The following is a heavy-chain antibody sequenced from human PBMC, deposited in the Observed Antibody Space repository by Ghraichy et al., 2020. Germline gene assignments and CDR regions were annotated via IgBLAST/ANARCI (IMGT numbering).Heavy chain of an antibody. CDR2: IIPIFGTA. V-gene: IGHV1-69*13. D-gene: IGHD4-23*01. CDR3: ARSLRDGGKRRDNWFDP. J-gene: IGHJ5*02. Sequence: SVKVSCKASGGTFSSYAISWVRQAPGQGLEWMGGIIPIFGTANYAQKFQGRVTITADESTSTAYMELSSLRSEDTAVYYCARSLRDGGKRRDNWFDPWGQGTLVTVSS. CDR1: GGTFSSYA.